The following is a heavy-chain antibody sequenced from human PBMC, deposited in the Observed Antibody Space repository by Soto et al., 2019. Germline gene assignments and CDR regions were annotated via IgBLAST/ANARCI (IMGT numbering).Heavy chain of an antibody. D-gene: IGHD6-13*01. CDR1: GFTFSSYW. J-gene: IGHJ6*02. V-gene: IGHV3-7*01. CDR2: IKQDGSEK. Sequence: EVQLVESGGGLVQPGGSLRLSCAASGFTFSSYWMSWVRQAPGKGLEWVANIKQDGSEKYYVDSVKGRFTISRDNAKNSLYLQMNSLRAEDTAVYYCWVQQLAPSSYYGMDVWGQGTTVTVSS. CDR3: WVQQLAPSSYYGMDV.